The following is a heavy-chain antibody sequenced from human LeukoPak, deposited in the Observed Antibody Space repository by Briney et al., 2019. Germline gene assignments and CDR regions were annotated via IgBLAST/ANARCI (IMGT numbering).Heavy chain of an antibody. V-gene: IGHV4-34*01. CDR2: INHSGST. CDR1: GGSFSGYY. D-gene: IGHD1-26*01. CDR3: TVGATFVDY. Sequence: SSETLSLTCAVYGGSFSGYYWSWIRQPPGKGLEWIGEINHSGSTNYNPSLKSRVTISVDTSKNQFSLKLSSVTAADTAVYYCTVGATFVDYWGQGTLVTVSS. J-gene: IGHJ4*02.